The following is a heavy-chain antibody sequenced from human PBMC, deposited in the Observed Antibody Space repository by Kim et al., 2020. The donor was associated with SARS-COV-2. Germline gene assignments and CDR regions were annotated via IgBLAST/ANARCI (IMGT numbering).Heavy chain of an antibody. J-gene: IGHJ5*02. CDR3: PRVGEATVTDGWFDP. V-gene: IGHV3-49*03. D-gene: IGHD4-4*01. Sequence: GGSLRLSCTASGFTFGDYAMSWFRQAPGKGLEWVGFIRSKAYGGTTEYAASVKGRVTISRDDSKSIPYLQMNSLKTEDTAVYYCPRVGEATVTDGWFDPWGQGTLVTVSS. CDR1: GFTFGDYA. CDR2: IRSKAYGGTT.